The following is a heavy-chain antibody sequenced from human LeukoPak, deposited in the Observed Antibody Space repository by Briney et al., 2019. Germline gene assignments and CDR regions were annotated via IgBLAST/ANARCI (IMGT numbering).Heavy chain of an antibody. Sequence: ASVKVSCKASGYTFTSYDINWVRQATGQGLEWMGWMNPKSGNTGYAQKFQGRVTMTRSTSMSTAYMELSSLRSEDTAVYYCARVAAEVVGVPGAIGFGWLRRDYYYMDVWGKGTTVTVSS. CDR2: MNPKSGNT. J-gene: IGHJ6*03. CDR1: GYTFTSYD. CDR3: ARVAAEVVGVPGAIGFGWLRRDYYYMDV. V-gene: IGHV1-8*01. D-gene: IGHD2-2*02.